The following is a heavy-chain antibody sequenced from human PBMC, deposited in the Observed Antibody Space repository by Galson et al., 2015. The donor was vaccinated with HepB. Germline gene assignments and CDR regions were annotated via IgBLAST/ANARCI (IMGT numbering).Heavy chain of an antibody. Sequence: SLRLSCAASGFTFSSYWMSWVRQAPGKGLEWVANIKQDGSEKYYVDSVKGRFTISRDNAKNSLYLQMNSLRAEDTAVYYCARDVGGDGYNSNDYWGQGTLVTVSS. CDR2: IKQDGSEK. CDR1: GFTFSSYW. V-gene: IGHV3-7*03. D-gene: IGHD5-24*01. CDR3: ARDVGGDGYNSNDY. J-gene: IGHJ4*02.